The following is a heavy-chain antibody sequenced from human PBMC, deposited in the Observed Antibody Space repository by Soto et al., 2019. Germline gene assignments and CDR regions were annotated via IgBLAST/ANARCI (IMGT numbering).Heavy chain of an antibody. V-gene: IGHV4-59*03. CDR1: GGSISSYY. J-gene: IGHJ3*01. Sequence: SETLSLTCTVSGGSISSYYWTWIRQPPGKGLEWIGYAHYSGNTNYSPSLRSRVIMSVDTSKNQFSLQLNSVTAADTAVYYCAPVSASSTSDFFDVGDRGKGVTVSS. CDR2: AHYSGNT. CDR3: APVSASSTSDFFDV. D-gene: IGHD2-15*01.